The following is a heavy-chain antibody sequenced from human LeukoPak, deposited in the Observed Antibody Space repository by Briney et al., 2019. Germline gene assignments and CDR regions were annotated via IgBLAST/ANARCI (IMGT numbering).Heavy chain of an antibody. CDR1: GFTFSNAW. CDR2: IKSKTDGGTT. J-gene: IGHJ3*02. V-gene: IGHV3-15*01. D-gene: IGHD3-22*01. Sequence: GGSLRLSCAASGFTFSNAWMSWVRQAPGKGLEWVGRIKSKTDGGTTDYAAPVKGRFTISRDDSKNTLYLQMNSLKTEDTAVYYCTTTYYYDSSGDYGAFDIWGQGTMVTVSP. CDR3: TTTYYYDSSGDYGAFDI.